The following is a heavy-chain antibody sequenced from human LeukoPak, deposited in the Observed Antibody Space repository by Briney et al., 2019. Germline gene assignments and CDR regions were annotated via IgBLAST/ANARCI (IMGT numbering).Heavy chain of an antibody. CDR1: GYTFTDYY. V-gene: IGHV1-2*02. J-gene: IGHJ5*02. CDR3: ARDSTERVRYFDGPGGS. CDR2: INPYSGGT. Sequence: GASVKVSCKASGYTFTDYYVHWVRQAPGQGLEWMGWINPYSGGTSYAQKFQGRVTMTRDTSISTAYMDLSRLRSDDTAVSYCARDSTERVRYFDGPGGSWGQGTLVTVSS. D-gene: IGHD3-9*01.